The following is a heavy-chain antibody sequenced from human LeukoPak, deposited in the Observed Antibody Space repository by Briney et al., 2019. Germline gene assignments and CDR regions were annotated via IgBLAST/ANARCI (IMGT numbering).Heavy chain of an antibody. D-gene: IGHD5-12*01. J-gene: IGHJ4*02. Sequence: SVRVSCKASGGTFSSYAISWVRQAPGQGLEWMGGIIPIFGTTNYAQKFQGRVTITTDESTSTAYMELSSLRSEDTAVYYCARDRNVATLDYDFDYWGQGTLVTVSS. CDR2: IIPIFGTT. CDR3: ARDRNVATLDYDFDY. V-gene: IGHV1-69*05. CDR1: GGTFSSYA.